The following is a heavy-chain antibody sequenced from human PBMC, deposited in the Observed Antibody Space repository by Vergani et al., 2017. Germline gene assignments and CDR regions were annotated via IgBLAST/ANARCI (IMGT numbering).Heavy chain of an antibody. D-gene: IGHD3-9*01. Sequence: QVQLQESGPGLVKPSETLSLTCAVSGFSLDNGYYWDWIRQPPGKGLEWIGNIYRTGRNHFNPSLKSRVTISVDTSNNHFSLRLNSLTAAYPAVYYCARRSGIVYDIFSGTQYFFDFWGQGTLFTVSS. CDR1: GFSLDNGYY. V-gene: IGHV4-38-2*01. J-gene: IGHJ4*02. CDR3: ARRSGIVYDIFSGTQYFFDF. CDR2: IYRTGRN.